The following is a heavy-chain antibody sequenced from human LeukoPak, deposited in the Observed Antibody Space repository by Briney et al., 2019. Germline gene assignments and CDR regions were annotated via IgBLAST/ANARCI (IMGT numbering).Heavy chain of an antibody. Sequence: GGSLRLSCAASGFTFSNAWMSWVRQAPGKGLEWVGRIKSKTDGGTTDYAAPVKGRFTISRDDSKNTLYLQMNSLKTEDTAVYYCTTEATYYDILTGPGDAFDIWGQGTMVTVSS. D-gene: IGHD3-9*01. CDR1: GFTFSNAW. V-gene: IGHV3-15*01. J-gene: IGHJ3*02. CDR2: IKSKTDGGTT. CDR3: TTEATYYDILTGPGDAFDI.